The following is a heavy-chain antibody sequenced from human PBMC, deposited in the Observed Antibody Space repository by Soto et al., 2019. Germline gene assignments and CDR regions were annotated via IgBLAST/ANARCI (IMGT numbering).Heavy chain of an antibody. CDR2: INTSGGNS. D-gene: IGHD2-21*01. CDR3: AKEGAIPGEVDA. CDR1: GFIFTDWF. J-gene: IGHJ1*01. V-gene: IGHV1-46*01. Sequence: HLAQSGPEVKRPGASVKISCKASGFIFTDWFMHWVRQAPGQGPEWMGIINTSGGNSIYSQKFQDRVTMTRDTSTSTLSLELTSLTSADTAVYYCAKEGAIPGEVDAWGQGTLVTVSS.